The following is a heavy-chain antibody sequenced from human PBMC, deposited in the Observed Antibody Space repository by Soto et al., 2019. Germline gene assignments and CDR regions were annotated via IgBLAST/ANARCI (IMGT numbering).Heavy chain of an antibody. CDR3: AKGGVRGVQMDV. J-gene: IGHJ6*02. V-gene: IGHV3-23*01. CDR1: GFIFSRYA. Sequence: EVQLLESGGGLVQPGGSLRLSCAASGFIFSRYAMTWVRQAPGKGLEWVSAITGGGFSTYYTDSVKGRFTISGDNSKNTLYLQMNRLRAEDTAVYFCAKGGVRGVQMDVWGQGTTVTVSS. CDR2: ITGGGFST. D-gene: IGHD3-10*01.